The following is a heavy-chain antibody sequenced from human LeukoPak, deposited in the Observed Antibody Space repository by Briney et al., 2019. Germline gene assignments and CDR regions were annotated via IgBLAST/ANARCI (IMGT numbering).Heavy chain of an antibody. V-gene: IGHV3-23*01. J-gene: IGHJ5*02. D-gene: IGHD6-6*01. CDR3: ARIAARPHWFDP. Sequence: GGSLRLSCAASGFTFSSYAMSWVRQAPGKGLEWVSAISGSGGSTYYADSVKGRFTISRDNSKNTLYLQMNSLRAEGTAVYYCARIAARPHWFDPWGQGTLVTVSS. CDR1: GFTFSSYA. CDR2: ISGSGGST.